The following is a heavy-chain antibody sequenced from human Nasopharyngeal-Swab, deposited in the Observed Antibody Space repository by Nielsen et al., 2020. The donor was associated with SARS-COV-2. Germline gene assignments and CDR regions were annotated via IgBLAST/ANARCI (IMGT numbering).Heavy chain of an antibody. CDR3: ARARPGLWEPAPYGMDV. J-gene: IGHJ6*02. Sequence: WIRQPPGKGLEWIGSIYYSGSTYYNPSLKSRVTISVDTSKNQFSLKLSSVTAADTAVYCCARARPGLWEPAPYGMDVWGQGTTVTVSS. CDR2: IYYSGST. D-gene: IGHD4/OR15-4a*01. V-gene: IGHV4-39*07.